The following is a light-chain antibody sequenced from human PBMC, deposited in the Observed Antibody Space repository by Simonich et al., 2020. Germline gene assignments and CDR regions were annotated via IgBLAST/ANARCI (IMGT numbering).Light chain of an antibody. CDR1: SSDVGGYNY. J-gene: IGLJ2*01. V-gene: IGLV2-14*03. CDR3: SSYTSSSTVV. Sequence: QSALTQPASVSGSPGQSITISCTGNSSDVGGYNYVSWYQQHPGKAPKLMIYDGSHRPSGVSNRFSGSKSGNTASLTISGLQAEDEADYYCSSYTSSSTVVFGGGTKLTVL. CDR2: DGS.